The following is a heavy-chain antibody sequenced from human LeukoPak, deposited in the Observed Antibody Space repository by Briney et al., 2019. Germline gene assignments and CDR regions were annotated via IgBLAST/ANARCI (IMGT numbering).Heavy chain of an antibody. CDR3: ARDYGKGAIGAFDI. D-gene: IGHD1-1*01. Sequence: PGGSLRLSCAASGFTFSSYSMNWVRQPPGKGLEWIGSIYYSGSTYYNPSLKSRVTISVDTSKNQFSLKLSSVTAADTAVYYCARDYGKGAIGAFDIWGQGTMVTVSS. J-gene: IGHJ3*02. V-gene: IGHV4-39*07. CDR2: IYYSGST. CDR1: GFTFSSYS.